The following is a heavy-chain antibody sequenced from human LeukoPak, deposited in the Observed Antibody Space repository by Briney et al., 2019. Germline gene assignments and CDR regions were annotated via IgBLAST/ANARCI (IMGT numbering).Heavy chain of an antibody. CDR1: GYTFTGYY. J-gene: IGHJ4*02. D-gene: IGHD2-2*01. CDR3: ARVGGKYCGSTSCYDY. CDR2: INPNSGGT. V-gene: IGHV1-2*02. Sequence: ASVKVSCKASGYTFTGYYMHWVRQAPGQGLEWMGWINPNSGGTNYAQKFQGRVTMTRDTSISTAYMELSRLRSDDTAVYYCARVGGKYCGSTSCYDYWGQGTLVTVSS.